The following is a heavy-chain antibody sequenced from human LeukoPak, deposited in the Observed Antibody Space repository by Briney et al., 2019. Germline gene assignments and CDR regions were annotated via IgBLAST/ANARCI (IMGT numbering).Heavy chain of an antibody. CDR1: GGSISNKY. D-gene: IGHD3-10*01. V-gene: IGHV4-59*12. J-gene: IGHJ4*02. CDR3: ARDRIYGSGSDHFDY. Sequence: PSETLSLTCTVSGGSISNKYWSWIRQPPGKGLEWIGYIYYSGSTYYNPSLKSRVTISVDTSKNQFSLKLSSVTAADTAVYYCARDRIYGSGSDHFDYWGQGTLVTVSS. CDR2: IYYSGST.